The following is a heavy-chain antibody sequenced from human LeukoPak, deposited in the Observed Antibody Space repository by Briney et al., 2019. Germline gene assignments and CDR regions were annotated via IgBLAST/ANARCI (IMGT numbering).Heavy chain of an antibody. CDR3: ARGALVGATGFDY. CDR2: IYYSGST. J-gene: IGHJ4*02. D-gene: IGHD1-26*01. Sequence: SETLSLTCTVSGGSISSSSYYWGWIRQPPGKGLEWIGSIYYSGSTYYNPSLKSRVTISVDTSKNQFSLQLNSVTPEDTAVYYCARGALVGATGFDYWGQGTLVTVSS. V-gene: IGHV4-39*07. CDR1: GGSISSSSYY.